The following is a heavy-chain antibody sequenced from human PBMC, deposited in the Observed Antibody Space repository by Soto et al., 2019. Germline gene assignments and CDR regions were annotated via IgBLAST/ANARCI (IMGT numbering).Heavy chain of an antibody. D-gene: IGHD3-22*01. V-gene: IGHV4-31*03. J-gene: IGHJ4*02. CDR3: AKASYYDSSGYPCPLDY. CDR1: GGSISSGGYY. Sequence: LSLTCTVSGGSISSGGYYWSWIRQHPGKGLEWIGYIYYSGSTYYNPSLKSRVTISVDTSKNTLYLQMNSLRAEDTAVYYCAKASYYDSSGYPCPLDYWGQGTLVTVSS. CDR2: IYYSGST.